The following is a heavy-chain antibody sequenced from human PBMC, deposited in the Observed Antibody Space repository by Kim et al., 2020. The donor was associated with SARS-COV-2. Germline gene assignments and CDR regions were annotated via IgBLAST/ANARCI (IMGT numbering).Heavy chain of an antibody. D-gene: IGHD3-9*01. Sequence: SETLSLTCTVSGGSISSSSYYWGWIRQPPGKGLEWIGSIYYSGSTYYNPSLKSRVTISVDTSKNQFSLKLSSVTAADTAVYYCARHRSKASYDILTLREYNNWFDPWGQGTLVTVSS. J-gene: IGHJ5*02. CDR1: GGSISSSSYY. CDR2: IYYSGST. CDR3: ARHRSKASYDILTLREYNNWFDP. V-gene: IGHV4-39*01.